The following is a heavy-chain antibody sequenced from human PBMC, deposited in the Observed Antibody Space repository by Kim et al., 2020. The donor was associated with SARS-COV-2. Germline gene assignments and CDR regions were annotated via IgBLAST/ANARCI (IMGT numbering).Heavy chain of an antibody. V-gene: IGHV3-30*18. CDR1: GFTFSSYG. Sequence: GGSLRLSCAASGFTFSSYGMHWVRQAPGKGLEWVAVISYDGSNKYYADSVKGRFTISRDNSKNTLYLQMNSLRAEDTAVYYCAKDHIAVAGRGKDAFDIWGQGTMVTVSS. D-gene: IGHD6-19*01. CDR2: ISYDGSNK. CDR3: AKDHIAVAGRGKDAFDI. J-gene: IGHJ3*02.